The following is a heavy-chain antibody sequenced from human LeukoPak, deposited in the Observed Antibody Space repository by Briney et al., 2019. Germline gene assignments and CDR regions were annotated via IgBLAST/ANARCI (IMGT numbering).Heavy chain of an antibody. CDR2: ISAYNGNT. CDR1: GYTFTSYG. Sequence: GASVKVSCKASGYTFTSYGISWVRQAPGHGLEWMGWISAYNGNTNYAQKLQGRVTMTTDTSTSTAYMELRSLRSDDTAVYYCARDQSYSRYDSEVEWTFDYWGQGTLVTVSS. D-gene: IGHD5-12*01. V-gene: IGHV1-18*01. J-gene: IGHJ4*02. CDR3: ARDQSYSRYDSEVEWTFDY.